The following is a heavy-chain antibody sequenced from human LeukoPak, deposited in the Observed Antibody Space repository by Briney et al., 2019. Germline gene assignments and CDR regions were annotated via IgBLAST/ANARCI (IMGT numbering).Heavy chain of an antibody. Sequence: PSETLSLTCTVSGGSISSYYWSWIRQPPGKGLEWIGYIYYSGSTNYNPSLKSRVTISVDTSKNQFSLKLSSVTAADTAVYYCARGPFIVGATLDYWGQGTLVTVSS. CDR1: GGSISSYY. CDR3: ARGPFIVGATLDY. CDR2: IYYSGST. V-gene: IGHV4-59*12. D-gene: IGHD1-26*01. J-gene: IGHJ4*02.